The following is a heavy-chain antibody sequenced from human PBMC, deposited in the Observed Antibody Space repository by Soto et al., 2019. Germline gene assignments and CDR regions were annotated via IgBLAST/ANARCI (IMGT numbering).Heavy chain of an antibody. CDR1: GGSFTGYY. D-gene: IGHD5-12*01. CDR2: VKDGGVT. Sequence: QVQLQQWGAGLLKPSETLSLTCAVNGGSFTGYYWSWVRQPPGKGLEWIGEVKDGGVTNYSPSLRSRVTISADAHNQQFSRKVTSVTAADTAVYYCTRGQEGVVATHWDQGTLVTVSS. V-gene: IGHV4-34*01. J-gene: IGHJ1*01. CDR3: TRGQEGVVATH.